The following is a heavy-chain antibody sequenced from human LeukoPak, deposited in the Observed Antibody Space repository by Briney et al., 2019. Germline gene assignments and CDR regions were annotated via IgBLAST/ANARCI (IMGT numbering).Heavy chain of an antibody. V-gene: IGHV1-2*06. CDR3: ARVGEWLFTNWFDP. D-gene: IGHD3-3*01. J-gene: IGHJ5*02. CDR1: GYTFTGYY. CDR2: INPNSGGT. Sequence: ASVKVSCKASGYTFTGYYMHWVRQAPGQGLEWMGRINPNSGGTNYAQKLQGRVTMTTDTSTSTAYMELRSLRSDDTAVYYCARVGEWLFTNWFDPWGQGTLVTVSS.